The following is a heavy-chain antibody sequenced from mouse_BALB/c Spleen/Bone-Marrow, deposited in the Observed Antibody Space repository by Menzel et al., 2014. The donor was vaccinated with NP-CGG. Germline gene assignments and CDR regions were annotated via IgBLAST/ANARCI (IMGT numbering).Heavy chain of an antibody. D-gene: IGHD1-1*01. CDR2: IYPGSGST. Sequence: LQQSGSELVRPGASVKLSCKASGYTFTSYWMHWVKQRPGQGLEWIGNIYPGSGSTNYDEKFKSKATLTVDTSSSTAYMQLSSLTSDDSAVYFCAKGSFDYWGQGTTLTVSS. V-gene: IGHV1S22*01. CDR3: AKGSFDY. CDR1: GYTFTSYW. J-gene: IGHJ2*01.